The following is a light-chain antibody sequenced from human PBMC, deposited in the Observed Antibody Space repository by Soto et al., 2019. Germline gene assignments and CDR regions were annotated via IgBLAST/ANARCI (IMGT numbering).Light chain of an antibody. CDR2: AAS. CDR3: QQFNSFPLN. J-gene: IGKJ4*01. CDR1: QGISSY. Sequence: DIQLTQSPSFLSASVGDRVIITCRASQGISSYLAWYQQKPGKPPKLLIYAASTLQSGVPSGFSGSGSGTDSTLTITSLQPEDCATYYCQQFNSFPLNFGGGTKVVIK. V-gene: IGKV1-9*01.